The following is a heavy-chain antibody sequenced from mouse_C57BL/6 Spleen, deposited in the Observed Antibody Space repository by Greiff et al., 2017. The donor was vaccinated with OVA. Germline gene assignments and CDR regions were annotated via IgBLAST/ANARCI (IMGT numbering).Heavy chain of an antibody. V-gene: IGHV1-62-2*01. CDR1: GYTFTEYT. D-gene: IGHD4-1*01. J-gene: IGHJ4*01. Sequence: QVQLQQSGAELVKPGASVKLSCKASGYTFTEYTIHWVKQRSGQGLEWIGWFYPGSGSIKYNEKFKDKATLTADKSSSTVYMELSRLTSEDSAVYFCARHEDWGTGTDYYAMDDWGQGTSVTVSS. CDR3: ARHEDWGTGTDYYAMDD. CDR2: FYPGSGSI.